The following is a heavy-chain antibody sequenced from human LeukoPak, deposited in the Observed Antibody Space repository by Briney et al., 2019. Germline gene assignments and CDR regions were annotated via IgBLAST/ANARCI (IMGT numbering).Heavy chain of an antibody. CDR3: ARDWRAYDFWSGYSTRDY. CDR2: ISVYNGNT. J-gene: IGHJ4*02. D-gene: IGHD3-3*01. CDR1: DYNFNSYG. V-gene: IGHV1-18*01. Sequence: ASVTVSCKASDYNFNSYGVSWVRQAPGKGLEWMGWISVYNGNTRYGQQFQGRVTMTRDTYTKTAYMELRSLRSDDTAMYYCARDWRAYDFWSGYSTRDYWGQGTLVTVSS.